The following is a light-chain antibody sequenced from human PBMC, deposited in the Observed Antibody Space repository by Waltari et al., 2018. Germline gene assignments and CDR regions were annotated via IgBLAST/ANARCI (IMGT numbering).Light chain of an antibody. CDR2: TAS. Sequence: DIQMTQSPSSLSASVGDRVTITCRASQSISTYLHWYQQKPGKAPKLLIYTASRLQSGVPSRFSGSGSGTEFTLTISSLQPEDFATYYCQQSNSAPETFGQGTKLEI. V-gene: IGKV1-39*01. J-gene: IGKJ2*01. CDR3: QQSNSAPET. CDR1: QSISTY.